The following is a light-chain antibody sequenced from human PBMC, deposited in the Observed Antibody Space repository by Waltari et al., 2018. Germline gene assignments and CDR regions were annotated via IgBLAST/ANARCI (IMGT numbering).Light chain of an antibody. Sequence: DIVMTQSPDSLAVSLGERATINCKSSQSVLYSSNNKNYLAWYQQKPGQPPKLTIYWASMRESGVPDRFSVSGSGTEFTLTISSLQAEDVALYYCQQYYSVPHTFGPGTKVDIK. V-gene: IGKV4-1*01. J-gene: IGKJ3*01. CDR3: QQYYSVPHT. CDR1: QSVLYSSNNKNY. CDR2: WAS.